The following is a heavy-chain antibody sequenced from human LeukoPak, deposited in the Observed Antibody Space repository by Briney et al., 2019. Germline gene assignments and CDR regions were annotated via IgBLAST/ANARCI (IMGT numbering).Heavy chain of an antibody. CDR1: GYSISSGYY. Sequence: PSETLSLTCTVSGYSISSGYYWGWIRQPPGKGLEWIGYIYHSGSTYYNPSLKSRVTISVDRSKNQFSLKLSSVTAADTAVYYCARDRGDDWGGYWGQGTLVTVSS. CDR2: IYHSGST. D-gene: IGHD3-10*01. CDR3: ARDRGDDWGGY. J-gene: IGHJ4*02. V-gene: IGHV4-38-2*02.